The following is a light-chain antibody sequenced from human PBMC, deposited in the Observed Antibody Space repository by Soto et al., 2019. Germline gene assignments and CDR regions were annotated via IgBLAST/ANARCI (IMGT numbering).Light chain of an antibody. CDR2: DVS. CDR3: CSYAGGYTHAV. J-gene: IGLJ2*01. Sequence: QSALTQPRSVSGPPGQSVSISCSGTSSDVGTYNYVSWYQQHLGKAPKLMIYDVSKRPSGVPDRFSGSKSGNTASLTISGLQAEDEADYYCCSYAGGYTHAVFGGGTKVTVL. CDR1: SSDVGTYNY. V-gene: IGLV2-11*01.